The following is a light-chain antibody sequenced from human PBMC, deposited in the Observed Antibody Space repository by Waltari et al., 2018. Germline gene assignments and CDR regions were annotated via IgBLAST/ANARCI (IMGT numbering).Light chain of an antibody. CDR1: SSDVGGYNF. J-gene: IGLJ3*02. V-gene: IGLV2-14*01. CDR3: SSYTSSSTLRV. Sequence: QSALTQPAPVSGSPGQSITISCPGTSSDVGGYNFVSWYQQHPGKAPKLMIYDVSKRPSGVSNRFSGSKSGNTASLTISGLQAEDEADYYCSSYTSSSTLRVFGGGTKLTVL. CDR2: DVS.